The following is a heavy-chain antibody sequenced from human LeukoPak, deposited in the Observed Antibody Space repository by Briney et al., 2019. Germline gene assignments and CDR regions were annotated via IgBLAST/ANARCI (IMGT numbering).Heavy chain of an antibody. J-gene: IGHJ4*02. V-gene: IGHV3-48*04. Sequence: GRSLRLSCAASGFTFSSYSMNWVRQAPGKGLEWVSYISSSSSTIYYADSVKGRFTISRDNAKNSLYLQMNSLRAEDTAVYYCARTLAAAGPDYWGQGTLVTVSS. CDR1: GFTFSSYS. D-gene: IGHD6-13*01. CDR3: ARTLAAAGPDY. CDR2: ISSSSSTI.